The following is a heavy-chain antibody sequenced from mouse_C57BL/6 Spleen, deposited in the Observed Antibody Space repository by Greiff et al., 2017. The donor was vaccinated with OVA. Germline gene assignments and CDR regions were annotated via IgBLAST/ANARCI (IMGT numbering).Heavy chain of an antibody. CDR3: ARDYYGSSGGTWFAY. J-gene: IGHJ3*01. CDR2: IYPGDGDT. CDR1: GYAFSSSW. V-gene: IGHV1-82*01. D-gene: IGHD1-1*01. Sequence: QVQLQQSGPELVKPGASVKISCKASGYAFSSSWMNWVKQRPGKGLEWIGRIYPGDGDTNYNGKLKGKATLTADKSSSTAYMQLSSLTSEDSAVYFCARDYYGSSGGTWFAYWGQGTLVTVSA.